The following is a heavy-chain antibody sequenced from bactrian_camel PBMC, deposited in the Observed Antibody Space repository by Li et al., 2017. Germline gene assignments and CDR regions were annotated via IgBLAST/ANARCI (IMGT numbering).Heavy chain of an antibody. CDR2: IDTSHSST. V-gene: IGHV3S54*01. Sequence: QVQLVESGGGSVQAGGSLRLSCAASGINSLKYMGWFRQAPGKEREGVAAIDTSHSSTYYADSVMGRFTISRDNAKNTLYLVMTALRPEDTATYYCAELRTAVAHPCGLAEYRGQGTQVTVS. CDR1: GINSLKY. D-gene: IGHD1*01. CDR3: AELRTAVAHPCGLAEY. J-gene: IGHJ4*01.